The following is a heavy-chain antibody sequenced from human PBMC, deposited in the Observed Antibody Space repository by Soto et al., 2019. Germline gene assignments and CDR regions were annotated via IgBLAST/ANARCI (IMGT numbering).Heavy chain of an antibody. CDR3: AREHGDFDYYCYGMDV. CDR1: GYTFTSYD. CDR2: MNPNSGNT. D-gene: IGHD4-17*01. V-gene: IGHV1-8*01. Sequence: QGQLVQSGAEVKKPGASVKVSCKASGYTFTSYDITWVRQATGQGLGWMGWMNPNSGNTGYAQKFQGRVTMTRNTTISTAYMELSSLRSADTAVYYCAREHGDFDYYCYGMDVWRQCTTVTVSS. J-gene: IGHJ6*02.